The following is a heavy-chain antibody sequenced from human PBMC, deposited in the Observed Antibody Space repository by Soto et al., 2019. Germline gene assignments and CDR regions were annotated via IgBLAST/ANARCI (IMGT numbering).Heavy chain of an antibody. Sequence: ASVKVSCKASGYTFTSYYMHWVRQAPGQGLEWMGIINPSGGSTSHAQKFQGRVTMTRDTSTSTVYMELSSLRSEDTAVYYCARGEDILTGYHYFDYWGQGTLVTVSS. CDR1: GYTFTSYY. CDR3: ARGEDILTGYHYFDY. J-gene: IGHJ4*02. V-gene: IGHV1-46*01. CDR2: INPSGGST. D-gene: IGHD3-9*01.